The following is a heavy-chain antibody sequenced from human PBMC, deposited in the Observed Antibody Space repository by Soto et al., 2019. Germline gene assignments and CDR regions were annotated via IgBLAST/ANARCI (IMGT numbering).Heavy chain of an antibody. J-gene: IGHJ4*02. CDR1: GFNFPEAW. CDR2: IRSKPDGGTT. D-gene: IGHD3-10*01. V-gene: IGHV3-15*07. CDR3: TTSNYYDSGRFPQAPLDF. Sequence: GGSLRLSCAASGFNFPEAWMTWVRQAPGKGLEWVGRIRSKPDGGTTDHAALVRDRFTISRDDSKNTLYLQMNGLKSEDTALYYCTTSNYYDSGRFPQAPLDFWGLGTLVTVSS.